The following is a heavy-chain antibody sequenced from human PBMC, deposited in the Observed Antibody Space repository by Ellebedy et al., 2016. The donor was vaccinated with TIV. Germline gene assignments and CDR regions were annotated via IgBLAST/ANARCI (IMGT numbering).Heavy chain of an antibody. CDR2: IDPSDSYT. Sequence: PGGSLRLSCKGSGYSLTNYWITWVRQMPGKGLEWMGRIDPSDSYTNYSPSFQGHVTISTDKSISTAYLQWSSLKASDTAMYYCARHDGATILGYWGQGTLVTVSS. CDR3: ARHDGATILGY. J-gene: IGHJ4*02. D-gene: IGHD5-12*01. CDR1: GYSLTNYW. V-gene: IGHV5-10-1*01.